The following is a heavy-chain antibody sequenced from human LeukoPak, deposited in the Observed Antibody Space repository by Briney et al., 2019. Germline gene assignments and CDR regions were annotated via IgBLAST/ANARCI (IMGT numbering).Heavy chain of an antibody. D-gene: IGHD2-21*02. CDR1: GFTFTTYW. V-gene: IGHV3-7*01. CDR3: ARAPFRVSDWYLGRRTRNWYFDL. CDR2: IKQDGTEK. Sequence: QTGGSLRLSCAASGFTFTTYWMSWVHQAPGKGLEWVANIKQDGTEKYYVDSVKGRFTISRDNAKNSLYLQMNSLRVEDTAVYYCARAPFRVSDWYLGRRTRNWYFDLWGRGTHVTVSS. J-gene: IGHJ2*01.